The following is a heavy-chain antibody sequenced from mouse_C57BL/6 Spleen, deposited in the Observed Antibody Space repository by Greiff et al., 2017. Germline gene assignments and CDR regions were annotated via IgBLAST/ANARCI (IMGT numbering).Heavy chain of an antibody. CDR1: GYTFTSYW. V-gene: IGHV1-55*01. D-gene: IGHD2-4*01. J-gene: IGHJ4*01. CDR2: IYPGSGST. CDR3: ARTRDYPYAMDY. Sequence: VQLQQPGAELVKPGASVKLSCKASGYTFTSYWITWVKQRPGQGLEWIGDIYPGSGSTYYNEKFKGQATLTVDTSSSTAYMQLSSLTSEDSAFYYYARTRDYPYAMDYWGQGTSVTVSS.